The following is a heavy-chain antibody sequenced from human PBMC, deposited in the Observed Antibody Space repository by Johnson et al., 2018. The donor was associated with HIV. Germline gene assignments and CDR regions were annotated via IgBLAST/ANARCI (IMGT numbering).Heavy chain of an antibody. V-gene: IGHV3-30*19. CDR1: GFTFSTYG. CDR2: TSYDGGNK. CDR3: ARGGRAKDAFDI. Sequence: QVQLVESGGGVVQPGRSLRLSCAASGFTFSTYGMHWVRQAPGKGLEWVAVTSYDGGNKYYADSVKGRLTISRDNSKNTVYLQMNSLRAEDTAVYYCARGGRAKDAFDIWGQGTMVTVSS. J-gene: IGHJ3*02. D-gene: IGHD3-16*01.